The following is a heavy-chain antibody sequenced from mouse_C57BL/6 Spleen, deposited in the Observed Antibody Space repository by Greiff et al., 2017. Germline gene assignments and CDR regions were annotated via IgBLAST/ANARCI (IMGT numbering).Heavy chain of an antibody. CDR3: ARRRGSNAMVY. CDR1: GYTFTSYW. V-gene: IGHV1-52*01. CDR2: IDPSDSET. J-gene: IGHJ4*01. D-gene: IGHD1-1*01. Sequence: VQLQQPGAELVRPGSSVKLSCKASGYTFTSYWMHWVKQRPIQGLEWIGNIDPSDSETHYNQKFKDKATLTVDKSSSTAYMQLSSLTSEDSAVYYCARRRGSNAMVYWGQGTSVTVSS.